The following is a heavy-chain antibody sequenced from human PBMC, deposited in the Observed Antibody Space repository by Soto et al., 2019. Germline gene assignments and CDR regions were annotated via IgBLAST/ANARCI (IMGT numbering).Heavy chain of an antibody. CDR1: GFTFGDYA. Sequence: EVQLVESGGGLVQPGRSLRLSCTASGFTFGDYAMSWFRQAPGKGLEWVGFIRSKAYGGTTEYAASVKGRFTISRDDSKSIAYLQMNSLKTEDTAVYYCTRGVDTSSGGSWNWFDPWGQGTLVTVSS. CDR3: TRGVDTSSGGSWNWFDP. D-gene: IGHD2-15*01. V-gene: IGHV3-49*03. J-gene: IGHJ5*02. CDR2: IRSKAYGGTT.